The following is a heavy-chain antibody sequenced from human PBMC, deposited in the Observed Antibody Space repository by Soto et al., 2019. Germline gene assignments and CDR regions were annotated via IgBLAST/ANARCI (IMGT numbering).Heavy chain of an antibody. CDR2: INHSGST. CDR1: GGSFSGYY. J-gene: IGHJ6*02. CDR3: ARGDTNWGYHYYYYYGMDV. V-gene: IGHV4-34*01. Sequence: SETLSLTCAVYGGSFSGYYWSWIRQPPGKGLGWIGEINHSGSTNYNPSLKSRVTISVDTSKNQFSLKLSSVTAADTAVYYCARGDTNWGYHYYYYYGMDVWGQGTTVTVSS. D-gene: IGHD7-27*01.